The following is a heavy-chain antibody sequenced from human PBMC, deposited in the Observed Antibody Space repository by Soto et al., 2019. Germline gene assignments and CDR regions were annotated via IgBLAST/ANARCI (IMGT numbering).Heavy chain of an antibody. CDR2: IYWDDDK. CDR3: AHRGYMYGNWDHGYFDY. V-gene: IGHV2-5*02. CDR1: GFSLTTSGVG. J-gene: IGHJ4*02. D-gene: IGHD5-18*01. Sequence: QITLKESGPTRVRPTQTLALTCTFSGFSLTTSGVGVGWISKTPGKALEWLAVIYWDDDKRYSPSLKSRLTITKDTSKKQVVLTMADMDPVDTATYFCAHRGYMYGNWDHGYFDYWGQGTLVTVSS.